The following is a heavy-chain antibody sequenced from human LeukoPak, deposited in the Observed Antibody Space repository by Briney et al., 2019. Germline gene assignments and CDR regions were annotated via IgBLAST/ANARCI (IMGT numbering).Heavy chain of an antibody. J-gene: IGHJ3*02. CDR2: INPDSGGA. V-gene: IGHV1-2*02. CDR1: GYTFTGYY. Sequence: GASVKASCKASGYTFTGYYMQWVRQAPGQGLEWMGWINPDSGGANYAQNFQGRVTMTRDTSITTAYMELSRLRSDDTAVYYCVRGGAYNYRDAFDIWGQGTMVTVSS. CDR3: VRGGAYNYRDAFDI. D-gene: IGHD1-20*01.